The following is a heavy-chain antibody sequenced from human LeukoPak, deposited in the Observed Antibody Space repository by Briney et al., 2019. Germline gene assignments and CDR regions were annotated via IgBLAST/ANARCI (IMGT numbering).Heavy chain of an antibody. D-gene: IGHD3-10*01. CDR3: ARDQYYYGSGSYFNSVGGAFDI. J-gene: IGHJ3*02. CDR1: GGSISSSNW. V-gene: IGHV4-4*02. Sequence: PSETLSLTCAVSGGSISSSNWWSWVRQPPGKGLEWIGEIYHSGSTNYNPSLKSRVTISVDKSKNQFSLKLSSVTAADTAVYYCARDQYYYGSGSYFNSVGGAFDIWGQGTMVTVSS. CDR2: IYHSGST.